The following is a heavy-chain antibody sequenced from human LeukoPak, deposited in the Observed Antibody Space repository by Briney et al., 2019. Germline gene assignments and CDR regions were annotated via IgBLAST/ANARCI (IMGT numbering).Heavy chain of an antibody. Sequence: KPSETLSLTCTVSGGSISSYYWSWIRQPAGKGLEWIGRIYTSGSTNYNPSLKSRVTISVDTSKNQFSLKLSSVTAADTAVYYCVVSLTWFGDGRGYFDYWGQGTLVTVSS. V-gene: IGHV4-4*07. CDR3: VVSLTWFGDGRGYFDY. CDR2: IYTSGST. D-gene: IGHD3-10*01. CDR1: GGSISSYY. J-gene: IGHJ4*02.